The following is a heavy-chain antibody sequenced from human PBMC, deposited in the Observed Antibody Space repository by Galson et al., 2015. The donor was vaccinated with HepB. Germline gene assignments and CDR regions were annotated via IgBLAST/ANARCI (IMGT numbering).Heavy chain of an antibody. CDR2: ISSTARST. CDR3: AREGDGYLHYFDY. CDR1: GFTFGSYA. J-gene: IGHJ4*02. Sequence: SLRLSCAASGFTFGSYAMSWVRQAPGKGLEWVSSISSTARSTFIADSVKGRFTISRDNSKNTLYLQMDCLRDEDTAVYFCAREGDGYLHYFDYWGQGTLVTVSS. V-gene: IGHV3-23*01. D-gene: IGHD5-18*01.